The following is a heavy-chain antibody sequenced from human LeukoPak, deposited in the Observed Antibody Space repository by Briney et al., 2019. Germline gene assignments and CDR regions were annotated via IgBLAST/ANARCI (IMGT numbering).Heavy chain of an antibody. D-gene: IGHD3-3*01. CDR2: ISSSSSYI. J-gene: IGHJ3*02. CDR1: GFTFSSYS. V-gene: IGHV3-21*01. Sequence: PGGSLRLSCAASGFTFSSYSMNWVRQAPGKGLEWVSSISSSSSYIYYADSVKGRFTISRDNAKNSLYLQMNSLRAEDTAVYYCARDINPQGSGYYLPETFDIWGQGTMVTVSS. CDR3: ARDINPQGSGYYLPETFDI.